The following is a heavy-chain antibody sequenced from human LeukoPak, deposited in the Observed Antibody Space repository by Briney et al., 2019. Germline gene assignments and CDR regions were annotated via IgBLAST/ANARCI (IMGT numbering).Heavy chain of an antibody. CDR1: GFTFSSYA. CDR3: AREGYDFWSGYDTNWFDP. Sequence: GGSLRLSCAASGFTFSSYAMHWVRQAPGKGLEWVAVISYDGSNKYYADSVKGRFTISRDNPKNTLYLQMNSLRAEDTAVYYCAREGYDFWSGYDTNWFDPWGQGTLVTVSS. D-gene: IGHD3-3*01. J-gene: IGHJ5*02. CDR2: ISYDGSNK. V-gene: IGHV3-30-3*01.